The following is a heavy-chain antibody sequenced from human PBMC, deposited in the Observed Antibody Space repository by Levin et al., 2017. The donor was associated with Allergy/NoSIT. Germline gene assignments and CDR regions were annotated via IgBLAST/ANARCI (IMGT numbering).Heavy chain of an antibody. Sequence: VGSLRLSCAASGFTFSSYEMNWVRRAPGKGLEWVSYISSTGSTIYSADSVKGRFTISRDNAKNSLYLHMNSLRAEDTAVYYCARQLRNFWSGYNYFDYWGQGTLVTVSS. CDR3: ARQLRNFWSGYNYFDY. CDR2: ISSTGSTI. D-gene: IGHD3-3*01. J-gene: IGHJ4*02. V-gene: IGHV3-48*03. CDR1: GFTFSSYE.